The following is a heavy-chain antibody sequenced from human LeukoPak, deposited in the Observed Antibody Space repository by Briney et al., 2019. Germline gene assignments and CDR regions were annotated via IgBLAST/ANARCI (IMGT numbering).Heavy chain of an antibody. CDR1: GFTFSSYS. D-gene: IGHD3-22*01. Sequence: GGSLRLSYAASGFTFSSYSMNWVRQAPGKGLEWVSSISSSSSYIYYADSVKGRFTISRDNAKNSLYLQMNSLRAEDTAVYYCARAYYYDSSGYPPLDAFDIWGQGTMVTVSS. J-gene: IGHJ3*02. CDR2: ISSSSSYI. V-gene: IGHV3-21*01. CDR3: ARAYYYDSSGYPPLDAFDI.